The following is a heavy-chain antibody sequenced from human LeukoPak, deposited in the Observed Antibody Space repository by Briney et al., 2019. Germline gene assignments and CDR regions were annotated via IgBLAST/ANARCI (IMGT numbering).Heavy chain of an antibody. Sequence: SVKVSCKASGGTFSSYAISWVRQAPGQGLEWMGRIIPTLGIANYAQKFQGRVTITADKSTSTAYMELSSLRSEDTAVYYCAKPSGYSYGFDYWGQGTLVTVSS. CDR3: AKPSGYSYGFDY. V-gene: IGHV1-69*04. CDR1: GGTFSSYA. J-gene: IGHJ4*02. D-gene: IGHD5-18*01. CDR2: IIPTLGIA.